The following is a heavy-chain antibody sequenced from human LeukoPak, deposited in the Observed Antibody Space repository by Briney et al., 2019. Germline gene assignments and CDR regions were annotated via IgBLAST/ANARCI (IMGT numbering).Heavy chain of an antibody. J-gene: IGHJ6*03. V-gene: IGHV4-59*01. CDR3: RRGGAPHYLDV. Sequence: SETLSLTCSVYARSISSYCWSWIRQPPGQGLEWIGYTNYGGTTNYHTSLRSGATISVTTPKNQFTLNLTSGTAATPAVYSWRRGGAPHYLDVWGQGTTVTVPS. D-gene: IGHD3-10*01. CDR2: TNYGGTT. CDR1: ARSISSYC.